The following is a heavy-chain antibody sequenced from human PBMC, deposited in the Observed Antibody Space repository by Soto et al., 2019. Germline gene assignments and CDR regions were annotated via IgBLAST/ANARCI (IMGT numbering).Heavy chain of an antibody. CDR1: GGTFSSYA. D-gene: IGHD6-19*01. J-gene: IGHJ4*02. V-gene: IGHV1-69*13. CDR2: IIPIFGTA. Sequence: SVKVSCKASGGTFSSYAISWVRQAPGQGLEWMGGIIPIFGTANYAQKFQGRVTITADESTSTAYMELSSLRSEDTAVYYCARVAGLVAVAGHLDYWGQGTLVTVSS. CDR3: ARVAGLVAVAGHLDY.